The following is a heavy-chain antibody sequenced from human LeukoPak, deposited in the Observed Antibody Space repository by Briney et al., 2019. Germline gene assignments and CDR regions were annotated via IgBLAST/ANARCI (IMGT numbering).Heavy chain of an antibody. CDR1: GFTFRSYS. CDR3: ARWYSDYYYYYMDV. Sequence: PGGSLRLSCAASGFTFRSYSMNWVRQAPGMGLEWVSYISSTGGTENYADSVKGRFTISRDNAKNSLYLQMNSLRAEDTAVYYCARWYSDYYYYYMDVWGKGTTVTVSS. D-gene: IGHD6-13*01. V-gene: IGHV3-48*01. J-gene: IGHJ6*03. CDR2: ISSTGGTE.